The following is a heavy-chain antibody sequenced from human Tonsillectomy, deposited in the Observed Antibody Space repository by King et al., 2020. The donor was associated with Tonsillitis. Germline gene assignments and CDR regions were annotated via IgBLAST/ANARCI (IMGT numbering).Heavy chain of an antibody. J-gene: IGHJ4*02. CDR1: GFTFSSFE. Sequence: VQLVESGGGLEQPGGSLRLSCEASGFTFSSFEMNWVRQAPGKGLEWSSYISSSGNTIYYADSVKGRFTISRDNAKNSLYLQMNSLRDDDTAGYYCAAEGGSYWGQGTLVTVSS. CDR2: ISSSGNTI. D-gene: IGHD3-16*01. V-gene: IGHV3-48*03. CDR3: AAEGGSY.